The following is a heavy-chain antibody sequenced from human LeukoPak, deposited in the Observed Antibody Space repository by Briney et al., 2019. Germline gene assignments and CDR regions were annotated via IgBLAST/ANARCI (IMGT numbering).Heavy chain of an antibody. Sequence: ASVKVSCKASGYTFTTYHMHWVRQAPGQGLEWMGIINPSGNNTNYAQKFQGRATMTKDTSTNTVYMELSSLRSEDAAIYYCAREAYGSETYYSVDYWGHGTLVTVSS. V-gene: IGHV1-46*01. J-gene: IGHJ4*01. D-gene: IGHD3-10*01. CDR3: AREAYGSETYYSVDY. CDR1: GYTFTTYH. CDR2: INPSGNNT.